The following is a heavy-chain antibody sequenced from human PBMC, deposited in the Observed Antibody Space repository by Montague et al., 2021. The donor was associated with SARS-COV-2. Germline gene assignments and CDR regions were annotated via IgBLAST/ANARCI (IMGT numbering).Heavy chain of an antibody. CDR2: IYTSGST. CDR3: ARGSFGMGAFDI. D-gene: IGHD1-14*01. Sequence: SDTLSLTSTVSGGSISSYYWSWIRQPAGKGLEWIGLIYTSGSTNXNPSLKSRVTMSLDTSKNQFSLKLRSVTAADTAVYYCARGSFGMGAFDIWGQGTMVTVSS. CDR1: GGSISSYY. V-gene: IGHV4-4*07. J-gene: IGHJ3*02.